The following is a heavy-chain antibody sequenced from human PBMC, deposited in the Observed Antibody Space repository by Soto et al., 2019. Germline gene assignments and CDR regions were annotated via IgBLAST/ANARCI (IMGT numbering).Heavy chain of an antibody. CDR2: INHSGST. CDR3: ARGRTSDSSSLSMDV. D-gene: IGHD6-13*01. Sequence: SETLSLTCAVYGGSFSGYYWSWIRQPPGKGLEWIGEINHSGSTNYNPSLKSRVTISVDTSKNQLSLKLSSVTAADTAVYYCARGRTSDSSSLSMDVWGQGTTVTVSS. V-gene: IGHV4-34*01. CDR1: GGSFSGYY. J-gene: IGHJ6*02.